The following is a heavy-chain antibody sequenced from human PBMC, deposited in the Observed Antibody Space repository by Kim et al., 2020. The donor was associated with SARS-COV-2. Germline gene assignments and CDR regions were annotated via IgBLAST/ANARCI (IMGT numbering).Heavy chain of an antibody. CDR3: ARDTDSSGWLYNWFDP. D-gene: IGHD6-19*01. CDR2: IYYSGST. J-gene: IGHJ5*02. Sequence: SETLSLTCTVSGGSISSGGYYWSWIRQHPGKGLEWIGYIYYSGSTYYNPSLKSRVTTSVDTSKNQFSLKLSSVTAADTAVYYCARDTDSSGWLYNWFDPWGQGTLVTVSS. CDR1: GGSISSGGYY. V-gene: IGHV4-31*03.